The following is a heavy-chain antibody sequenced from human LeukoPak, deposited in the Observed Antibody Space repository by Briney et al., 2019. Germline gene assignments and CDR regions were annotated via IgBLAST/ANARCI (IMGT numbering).Heavy chain of an antibody. CDR3: VRDHYYDSSGYTFRH. CDR2: IYYSGST. CDR1: GGSISSYY. J-gene: IGHJ1*01. V-gene: IGHV4-59*01. D-gene: IGHD3-22*01. Sequence: SETLSLTCTVSGGSISSYYWSWIRQPPGKGLEWIGYIYYSGSTSYNPSLKSRVTISMDTSKNQFSLKLRSVTAADTAVYYCVRDHYYDSSGYTFRHWGQGTLVTVSS.